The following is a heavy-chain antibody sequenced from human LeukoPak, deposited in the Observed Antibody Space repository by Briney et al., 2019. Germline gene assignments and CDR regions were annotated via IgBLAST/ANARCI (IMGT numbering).Heavy chain of an antibody. D-gene: IGHD2-8*01. CDR1: GGSISSYY. CDR2: IYFTGST. J-gene: IGHJ5*02. CDR3: ARRYCTDGVCYLVS. Sequence: SETLSLTCTVSGGSISSYYWSWIRPPPGKGLEWIGYIYFTGSTNYNPSLKSRVTMSVDTSNNQFSLKLSPVTAADTAVYYCARRYCTDGVCYLVSWGQGTLVTVSS. V-gene: IGHV4-59*12.